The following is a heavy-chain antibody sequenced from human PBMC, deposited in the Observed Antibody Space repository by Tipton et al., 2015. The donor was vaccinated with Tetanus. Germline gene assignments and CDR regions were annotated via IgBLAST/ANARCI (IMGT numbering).Heavy chain of an antibody. CDR1: GFTFSSYA. CDR2: ISGSGGST. J-gene: IGHJ3*02. Sequence: SLRLSCAASGFTFSSYAMSWVRQAPGKGLEWVSAISGSGGSTYYADSVKGRFTISRDNSKNTLYLQMNSLRAEDTVVYYCAKDRGSSWYSDAFDIWGQGTMVTVSS. V-gene: IGHV3-23*01. CDR3: AKDRGSSWYSDAFDI. D-gene: IGHD6-13*01.